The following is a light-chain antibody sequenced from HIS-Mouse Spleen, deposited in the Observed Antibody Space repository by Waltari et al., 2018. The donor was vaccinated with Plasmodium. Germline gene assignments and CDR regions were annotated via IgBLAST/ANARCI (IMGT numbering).Light chain of an antibody. CDR2: EGS. V-gene: IGLV2-23*01. J-gene: IGLJ3*02. CDR1: SRAVGRYNL. CDR3: CSYAGSSTWV. Sequence: QSALTQPASVSGSPGQSIPISCTGTSRAVGRYNLFSWYQQHPGKAPKLMIYEGSKRPSGVSNRFSGSKSDNTASLTISGLQAEDEADYYCCSYAGSSTWVFGGGTKLTVL.